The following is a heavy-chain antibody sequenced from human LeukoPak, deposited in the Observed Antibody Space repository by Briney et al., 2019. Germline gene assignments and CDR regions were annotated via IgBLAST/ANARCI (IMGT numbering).Heavy chain of an antibody. V-gene: IGHV1-2*02. CDR3: ARDRVVADYGGSNWFDP. D-gene: IGHD4-23*01. CDR2: INPNSGGT. CDR1: GYTFTGYY. J-gene: IGHJ5*02. Sequence: ASVKVSCKAPGYTFTGYYMHWVRQAPGQGLEWMGWINPNSGGTNYAQKFRGRVTMTRDTSISTAYMELSRLRSDDTAVYYCARDRVVADYGGSNWFDPWGQGTLVTVSS.